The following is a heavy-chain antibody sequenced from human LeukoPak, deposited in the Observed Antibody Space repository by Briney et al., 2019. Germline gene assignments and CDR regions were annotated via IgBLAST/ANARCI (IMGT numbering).Heavy chain of an antibody. V-gene: IGHV4-4*07. Sequence: SETLSLTCTVSGGSISSYYWSWIRQPAGKGLEWIGRIYTSGSTNYNPSLKSRVTMSVDTSKNQFSLKLSSVTAADTAVYYCARDGATMIVGPPSDTTLDAFDIWGQGTMVTVSS. CDR2: IYTSGST. D-gene: IGHD3-22*01. J-gene: IGHJ3*02. CDR3: ARDGATMIVGPPSDTTLDAFDI. CDR1: GGSISSYY.